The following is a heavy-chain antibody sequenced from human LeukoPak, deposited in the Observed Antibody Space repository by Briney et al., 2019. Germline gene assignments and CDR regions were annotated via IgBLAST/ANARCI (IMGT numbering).Heavy chain of an antibody. D-gene: IGHD2-15*01. Sequence: PSETLSLTCTVSGGSISSYYWSWIRQPPGKGLVWIGYIYYSGSTNYNPSLKSRVTISVDTSKNQFSLKLSSVTAADTAVYYCARLRGVVVAASSQFDYWGQGTLVTVSS. CDR1: GGSISSYY. CDR3: ARLRGVVVAASSQFDY. V-gene: IGHV4-59*01. J-gene: IGHJ4*02. CDR2: IYYSGST.